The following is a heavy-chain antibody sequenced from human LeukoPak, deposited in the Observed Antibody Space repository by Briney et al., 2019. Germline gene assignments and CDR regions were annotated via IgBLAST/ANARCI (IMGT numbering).Heavy chain of an antibody. D-gene: IGHD3-3*01. J-gene: IGHJ4*02. CDR1: GGSISSYY. Sequence: SETLSLTCTVSGGSISSYYWSWIRQPPGKGLEWIGYIYYSGSTNYNPSLKSRVTISVDTSKNQFSLKLSSVTAADTAVYYCAREWLLYRYYFDYWGQGTLVTVSS. CDR2: IYYSGST. CDR3: AREWLLYRYYFDY. V-gene: IGHV4-59*01.